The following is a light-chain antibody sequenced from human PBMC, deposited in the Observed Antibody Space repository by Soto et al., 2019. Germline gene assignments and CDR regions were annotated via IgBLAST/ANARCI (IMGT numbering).Light chain of an antibody. CDR2: GAS. J-gene: IGKJ1*01. V-gene: IGKV1-27*01. Sequence: DIQMTQSPSSLSAFVGDRVTITCRASQGISNYLAWYQQKPGKVPKLLIYGASTLQSGVPSRFSGSGSGTDFTLTISSLQPEDVATYYCQKYNIVPWTFCQGTKVEIK. CDR3: QKYNIVPWT. CDR1: QGISNY.